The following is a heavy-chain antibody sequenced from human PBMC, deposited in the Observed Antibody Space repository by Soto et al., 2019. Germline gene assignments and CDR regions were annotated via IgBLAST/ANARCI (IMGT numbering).Heavy chain of an antibody. CDR3: ARGADVFSSGYYYEY. V-gene: IGHV1-18*04. Sequence: QVQLVQSGAEVKKPGASVTVSCKASGYTFSRHGISWVRQAPGQGLEWMAWSGNTNYAQKFQGRLTLTTNPSTRTAYMELRSLRSDDTAVYYCARGADVFSSGYYYEYWGQGTLVTVSS. J-gene: IGHJ4*02. CDR2: SGNT. D-gene: IGHD3-3*01. CDR1: GYTFSRHG.